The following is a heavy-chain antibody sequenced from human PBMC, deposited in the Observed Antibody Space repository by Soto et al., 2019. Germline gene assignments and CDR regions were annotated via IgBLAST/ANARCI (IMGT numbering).Heavy chain of an antibody. CDR3: ARVISLIMGAPDY. J-gene: IGHJ4*02. Sequence: SVKVSCKTSGYTFSNYAISWVRQAPGQGLEWMGWVSPHNGNANYTEKFQGRVSMTTDTSTTTAYMELTSLTSDDTAIYYCARVISLIMGAPDYWGQGTLVTVSS. V-gene: IGHV1-18*04. CDR2: VSPHNGNA. D-gene: IGHD2-8*01. CDR1: GYTFSNYA.